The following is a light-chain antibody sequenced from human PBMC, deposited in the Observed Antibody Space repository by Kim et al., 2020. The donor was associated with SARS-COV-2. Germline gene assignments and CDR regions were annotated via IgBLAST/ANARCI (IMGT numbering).Light chain of an antibody. CDR2: AAS. CDR3: QQSHTAPLLT. Sequence: DIQMTQSPSSLAASVGDRVTIACRASQSISTYLNWYQQKPGKAPKLLIYAASSLQSGVPSRFSGSGSGTDFTLTISSLQPEDFGTYYCQQSHTAPLLTFGGGTKVHIK. V-gene: IGKV1-39*01. CDR1: QSISTY. J-gene: IGKJ4*01.